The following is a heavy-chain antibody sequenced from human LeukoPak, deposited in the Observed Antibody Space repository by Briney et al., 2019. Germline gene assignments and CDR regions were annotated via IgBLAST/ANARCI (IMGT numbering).Heavy chain of an antibody. Sequence: SETLSLTCTVSGGSISSYYWSWIRQPPGKGLEWIGYIYYSGSTNYNPSLKSRVTISVDTSKNQFSPKLSSVTAADTAVYYCAREGYYGSGSRIFDCWGQGTLVTVS. D-gene: IGHD3-10*01. CDR3: AREGYYGSGSRIFDC. CDR1: GGSISSYY. J-gene: IGHJ4*02. CDR2: IYYSGST. V-gene: IGHV4-59*01.